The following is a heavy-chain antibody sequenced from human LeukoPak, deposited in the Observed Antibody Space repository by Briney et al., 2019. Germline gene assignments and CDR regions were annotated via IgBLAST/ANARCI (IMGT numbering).Heavy chain of an antibody. J-gene: IGHJ5*02. Sequence: GGSLRLSCAASGFTFSDYYMSWIRQAPGKGLEWISYISFSGSTIYYADSVKGRFTISRDNSKSTLYLQMNSLRTEDTAVYYCAKDRHAPGRYCSSTICFPFDPWGQGTLVTVSS. CDR3: AKDRHAPGRYCSSTICFPFDP. V-gene: IGHV3-11*01. CDR2: ISFSGSTI. CDR1: GFTFSDYY. D-gene: IGHD2-2*01.